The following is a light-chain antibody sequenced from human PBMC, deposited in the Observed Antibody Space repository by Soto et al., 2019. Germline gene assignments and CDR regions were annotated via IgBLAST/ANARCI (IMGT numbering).Light chain of an antibody. Sequence: DIFMTQSPDSLAVSLGERATINCKSSQSVLYSSNNKNYLAWYQQKPGQPPKLLIYWASTRESGVPDRFSGSGSGTDFTLTIRSLQAEDVAVYYCQQYYTNTPTFGGGTKLDIK. CDR3: QQYYTNTPT. CDR1: QSVLYSSNNKNY. J-gene: IGKJ4*01. CDR2: WAS. V-gene: IGKV4-1*01.